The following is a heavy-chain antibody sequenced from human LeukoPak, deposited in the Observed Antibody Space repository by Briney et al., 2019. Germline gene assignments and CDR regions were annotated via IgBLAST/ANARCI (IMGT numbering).Heavy chain of an antibody. CDR2: IYYSGST. J-gene: IGHJ4*02. V-gene: IGHV4-39*01. Sequence: SETLSLTCTVSGGSISSSSYYWGWIRQPPGKGLEWIGSIYYSGSTYYNPSLKSRVTISVDTSKNRFSLKLSSVTAADTAVYYCARQAITFGGVIVNFGYWGQGTLVTVSS. D-gene: IGHD3-16*02. CDR3: ARQAITFGGVIVNFGY. CDR1: GGSISSSSYY.